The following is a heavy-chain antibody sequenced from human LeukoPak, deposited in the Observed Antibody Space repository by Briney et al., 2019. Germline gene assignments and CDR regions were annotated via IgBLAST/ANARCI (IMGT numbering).Heavy chain of an antibody. Sequence: GSLRLSCAASGFTFSDYYMSWIRQPPGKGLEWIGSIYFTGSTYYNPSLKSRVTISVDTSKNQFSLKLSSVTAADTAVYYCAREGAARSPYYFDYWGQGTLVTVSS. D-gene: IGHD6-6*01. CDR1: GFTFSDYY. CDR3: AREGAARSPYYFDY. J-gene: IGHJ4*02. V-gene: IGHV4-38-2*02. CDR2: IYFTGST.